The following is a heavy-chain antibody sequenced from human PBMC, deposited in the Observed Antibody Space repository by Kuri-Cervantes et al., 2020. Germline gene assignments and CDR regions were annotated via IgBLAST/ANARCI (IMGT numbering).Heavy chain of an antibody. D-gene: IGHD2-15*01. CDR1: GGSFSGYY. J-gene: IGHJ3*01. CDR3: ARQGVGSHSGHDAFDV. V-gene: IGHV4-34*01. Sequence: SETLSLTCAVYGGSFSGYYWSWIRQPPVKGLEWIGEVNHSGSTNYNPSLKSRVTISVDTSKNQFSLKLSSVTAADTAVYYCARQGVGSHSGHDAFDVWGPGTLVTVSS. CDR2: VNHSGST.